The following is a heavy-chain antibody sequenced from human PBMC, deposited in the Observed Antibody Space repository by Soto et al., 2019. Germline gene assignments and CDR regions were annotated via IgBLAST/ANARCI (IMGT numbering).Heavy chain of an antibody. D-gene: IGHD2-15*01. CDR3: ARADCTGAYCYSWPFNYGVDV. V-gene: IGHV3-33*08. J-gene: IGHJ6*02. Sequence: GSLRLSYTTSGLTFNTYGMHWVRQAPGKGLEWVAIIWYDGSNKYYADSVKGRFTISRDNSKNTLYLQMNSLRAEDTALYYCARADCTGAYCYSWPFNYGVDVWGQGTTVTVSS. CDR1: GLTFNTYG. CDR2: IWYDGSNK.